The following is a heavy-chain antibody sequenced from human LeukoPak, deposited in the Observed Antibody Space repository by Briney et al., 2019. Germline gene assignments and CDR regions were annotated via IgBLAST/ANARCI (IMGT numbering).Heavy chain of an antibody. CDR2: IYPGDSDT. J-gene: IGHJ6*03. CDR3: ARHVVAVAGTQTYYYYYMDV. CDR1: GYTFTSYW. V-gene: IGHV5-51*01. D-gene: IGHD6-19*01. Sequence: KGGESLKISCKGSGYTFTSYWIGWVRQMPGKGLEWMGIIYPGDSDTRYSPSFQGQVTISADKSISTAYLQWSSLKASDTAMYYCARHVVAVAGTQTYYYYYMDVWGKGTTVTVSS.